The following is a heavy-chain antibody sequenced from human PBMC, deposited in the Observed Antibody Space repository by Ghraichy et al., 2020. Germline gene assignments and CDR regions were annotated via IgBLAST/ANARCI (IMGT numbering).Heavy chain of an antibody. Sequence: ESLNISCIVSNGSISSYYWSWIRQSPGKGLEWIGYVFFSGSTTYNPSLKGRITISVDTPKNLFSLKLNSVTAADTAVYYCAGQSKAYCSGTACPIDYWGQGTLVTVSS. D-gene: IGHD2-15*01. CDR1: NGSISSYY. J-gene: IGHJ4*02. CDR3: AGQSKAYCSGTACPIDY. CDR2: VFFSGST. V-gene: IGHV4-59*01.